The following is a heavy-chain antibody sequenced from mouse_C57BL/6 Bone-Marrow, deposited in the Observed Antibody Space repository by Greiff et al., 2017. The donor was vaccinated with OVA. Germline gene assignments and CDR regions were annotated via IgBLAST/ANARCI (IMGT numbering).Heavy chain of an antibody. CDR3: ARSRRDSYAMDY. CDR2: IHPNSGST. V-gene: IGHV1-64*01. J-gene: IGHJ4*01. Sequence: VQLQQSGAELVKPGASVKLSCKASGYTFTSYWMHWVKQRPGQGLEWIGMIHPNSGSTNYNEKFKSKATLTVDKSSSTAYMQLSSLTSEDSAGYYCARSRRDSYAMDYWGQGTSVTVSS. CDR1: GYTFTSYW.